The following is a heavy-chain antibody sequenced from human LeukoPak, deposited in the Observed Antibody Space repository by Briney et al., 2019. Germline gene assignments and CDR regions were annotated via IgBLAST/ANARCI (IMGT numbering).Heavy chain of an antibody. CDR2: IKQDGSEK. V-gene: IGHV3-7*01. D-gene: IGHD6-6*01. CDR1: GFTFSNYG. Sequence: GRSLRLSCAASGFTFSNYGIHWVRQAPGKGLEWVANIKQDGSEKYYVDSVKGRFTISRDNAKNSLYLQMNSLRAEDTAVYYCARGSFDWFDPWGQGTLVTVSS. J-gene: IGHJ5*02. CDR3: ARGSFDWFDP.